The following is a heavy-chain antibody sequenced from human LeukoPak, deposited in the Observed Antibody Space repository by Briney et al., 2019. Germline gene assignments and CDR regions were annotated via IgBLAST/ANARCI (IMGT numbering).Heavy chain of an antibody. CDR3: ARDVGSQARGVYGE. CDR1: GFTFDDYG. V-gene: IGHV3-20*04. CDR2: INWNGGST. J-gene: IGHJ4*03. D-gene: IGHD3-10*01. Sequence: GGSLRLSCAASGFTFDDYGLAWVRQGPGKGLEWVSGINWNGGSTGYADSVKGRFTMSRDNAKNAVYLQMNSLRVEDTALYYCARDVGSQARGVYGEWGQGTPVIVSS.